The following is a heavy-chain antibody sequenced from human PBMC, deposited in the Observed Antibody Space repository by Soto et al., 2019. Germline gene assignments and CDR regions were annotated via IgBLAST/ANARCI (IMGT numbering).Heavy chain of an antibody. CDR3: AKDRRAGGNSAFYFDF. J-gene: IGHJ4*02. Sequence: GSLRLSCAASGFKFSNYAMSWVRQAPGKGLEWVSLISATGGGTYYADSVKGRFTISRDNSHNTLYLQVHSLTAEDTAVYYCAKDRRAGGNSAFYFDFWGQGAQVTVS. CDR1: GFKFSNYA. CDR2: ISATGGGT. D-gene: IGHD3-16*01. V-gene: IGHV3-23*01.